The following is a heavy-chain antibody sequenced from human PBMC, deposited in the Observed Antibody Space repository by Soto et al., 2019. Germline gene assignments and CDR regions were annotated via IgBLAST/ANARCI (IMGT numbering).Heavy chain of an antibody. CDR1: GGTFSGTA. V-gene: IGHV1-69*13. Sequence: GASVKVSCKVSGGTFSGTAINWVRQAPGQGHEWLGGIIPMFAITHYAPKFQGRVAITADDSTSTAYMQLNSLRSDDTAVYHCVRAPQSILINTFHWG. D-gene: IGHD6-6*01. CDR2: IIPMFAIT. CDR3: VRAPQSILINTFH. J-gene: IGHJ1*01.